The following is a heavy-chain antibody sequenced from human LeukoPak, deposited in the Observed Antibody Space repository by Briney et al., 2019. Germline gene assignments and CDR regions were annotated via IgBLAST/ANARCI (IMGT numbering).Heavy chain of an antibody. CDR3: ARGSSSWYYFDY. CDR2: IYYSGST. J-gene: IGHJ4*02. D-gene: IGHD6-13*01. V-gene: IGHV4-59*01. Sequence: SETLSLTCTVSGGSISIYYWSWIRQPPGKGLEWIGYIYYSGSTNYNPSLKSRVTISVDTSKNQFSLKLSSVTAADTAVYYCARGSSSWYYFDYWGQGTLVTVSS. CDR1: GGSISIYY.